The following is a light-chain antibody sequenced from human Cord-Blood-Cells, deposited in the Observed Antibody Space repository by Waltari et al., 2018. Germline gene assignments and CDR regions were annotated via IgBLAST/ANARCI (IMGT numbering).Light chain of an antibody. CDR1: SSDVWSYHL. V-gene: IGLV2-23*01. CDR2: EGS. CDR3: CSYAGGRTWV. Sequence: QSALTQPASVSGSPGQSITISCTGTSSDVWSYHLVSWYQQHPGKAPKLMIYEGSKRPSGVSNRLSGSRSGNTASQTISGLEAEDEADDYCCSYAGGRTWVFGGGTKLTVL. J-gene: IGLJ3*02.